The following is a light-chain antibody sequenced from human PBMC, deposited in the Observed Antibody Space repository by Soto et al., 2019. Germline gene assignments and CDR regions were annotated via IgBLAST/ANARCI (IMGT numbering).Light chain of an antibody. CDR1: KLGDKY. Sequence: SYELTQPPSVSVSPGQTASINCSGDKLGDKYACWYQQKPGQSPVLVIYQDSKRPSGIPERFSGSNSGNTATLTISGTQAMDEADYCCQAWDSSTVVFGGGTKLTVL. J-gene: IGLJ2*01. V-gene: IGLV3-1*01. CDR3: QAWDSSTVV. CDR2: QDS.